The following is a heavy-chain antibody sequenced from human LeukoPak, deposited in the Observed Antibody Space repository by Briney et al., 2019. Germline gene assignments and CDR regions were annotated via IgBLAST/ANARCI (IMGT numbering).Heavy chain of an antibody. Sequence: SETLSPTCTVSGGSISSSSYYWGWIRPPPGKGLGWIGYIYYSGSTNYNPSLKSRVSISVDTSKNQFSLKLSSVTAADTAVYYWAGEGQAYYDILTGYYRVYYFDYWGQGTLVTVSS. CDR1: GGSISSSSYY. CDR2: IYYSGST. V-gene: IGHV4-61*01. J-gene: IGHJ4*02. CDR3: AGEGQAYYDILTGYYRVYYFDY. D-gene: IGHD3-9*01.